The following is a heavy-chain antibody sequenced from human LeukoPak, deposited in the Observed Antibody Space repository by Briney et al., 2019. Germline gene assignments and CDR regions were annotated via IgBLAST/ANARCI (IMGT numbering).Heavy chain of an antibody. CDR2: ISWNSGSI. CDR3: ARRFPVAMGNVWAH. CDR1: GFTFDDYA. Sequence: PGRSLRLSCAASGFTFDDYAMHWVRQAPGKGLEWVSGISWNSGSIGYADSVKGRFTISRDNSKNTLYLQMNSLRAEDTAVYYCARRFPVAMGNVWAHWGQGTLVTISS. V-gene: IGHV3-9*01. J-gene: IGHJ4*02. D-gene: IGHD2-2*01.